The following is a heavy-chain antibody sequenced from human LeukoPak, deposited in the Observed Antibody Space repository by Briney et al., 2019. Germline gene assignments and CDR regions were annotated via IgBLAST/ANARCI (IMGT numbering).Heavy chain of an antibody. V-gene: IGHV3-64*01. J-gene: IGHJ4*02. Sequence: QPGGSLRLSCAASGFTFSSYAMHWVRQAPGKGLEYVSAISSNGGSTYYANSVKGRFTISRDNSKNTLYLQMGSLRAEDMAVYYCAISLGDVYGDYYFDYWGQGTLVTVSS. D-gene: IGHD4-17*01. CDR1: GFTFSSYA. CDR3: AISLGDVYGDYYFDY. CDR2: ISSNGGST.